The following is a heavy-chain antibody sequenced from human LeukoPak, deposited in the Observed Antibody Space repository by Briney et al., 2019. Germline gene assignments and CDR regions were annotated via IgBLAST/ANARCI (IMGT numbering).Heavy chain of an antibody. CDR1: GFTFSNYA. CDR2: ISGSGDNT. D-gene: IGHD3-22*01. Sequence: GGSLRLSCAASGFTFSNYAMSWVRQAPGKGLECVSAISGSGDNTHYADSVKGRFTIPRDNSKNTLYLQMNSPRAEDTALYYCATDYDTGGYYSFFDYWGQGTLVTVSS. J-gene: IGHJ4*02. V-gene: IGHV3-23*01. CDR3: ATDYDTGGYYSFFDY.